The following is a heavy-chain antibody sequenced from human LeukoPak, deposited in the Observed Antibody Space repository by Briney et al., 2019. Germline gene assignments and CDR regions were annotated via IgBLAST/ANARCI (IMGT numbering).Heavy chain of an antibody. V-gene: IGHV1-2*02. CDR1: GYTFTGYH. Sequence: ASVKVSCKASGYTFTGYHMHWVRQAPGQGLEWMGWINPNSGGTNYAQKFQGRVTMTRDTSISTAYMELSRLRSDDTAVYYCARALSYSSGWYNYWGQGTLVTVSS. CDR3: ARALSYSSGWYNY. J-gene: IGHJ4*02. CDR2: INPNSGGT. D-gene: IGHD6-19*01.